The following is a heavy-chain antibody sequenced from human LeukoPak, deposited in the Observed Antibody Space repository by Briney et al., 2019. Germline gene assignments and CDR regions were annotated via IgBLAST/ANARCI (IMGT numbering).Heavy chain of an antibody. CDR1: GGSFSGYY. V-gene: IGHV4-34*01. CDR3: ASRGIAAAETFGY. CDR2: INHSGST. J-gene: IGHJ4*02. Sequence: SETLSLTCAVYGGSFSGYYWSWIRQPPGKGLEWIGEINHSGSTNYNPSLKSRVTISVDTSKNQFSLKLSSVTAADTAVYYCASRGIAAAETFGYWGQGTLVTVSS. D-gene: IGHD6-13*01.